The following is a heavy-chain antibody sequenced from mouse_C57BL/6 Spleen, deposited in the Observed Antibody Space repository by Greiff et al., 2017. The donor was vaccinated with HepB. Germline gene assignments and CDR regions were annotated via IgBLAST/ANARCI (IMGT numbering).Heavy chain of an antibody. CDR2: IYPGTRDT. Sequence: EVQLQQSGTVLARPGASVKMSCKTSGYTYTSYWMHWVKQRPGQGLEGIGAIYPGTRDTSYNQKFKGKAKLTAVTSASTAYMELSSLTNEDSAVYYCTKGSDYDDWYFDVWGTGTTVTVSS. D-gene: IGHD2-4*01. CDR3: TKGSDYDDWYFDV. J-gene: IGHJ1*03. V-gene: IGHV1-5*01. CDR1: GYTYTSYW.